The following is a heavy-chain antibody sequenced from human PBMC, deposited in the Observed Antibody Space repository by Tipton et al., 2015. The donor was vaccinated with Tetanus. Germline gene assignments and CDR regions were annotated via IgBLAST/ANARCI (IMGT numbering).Heavy chain of an antibody. Sequence: TLSLTCAVSGGSISSSKLWSWVRQPPGKGLEWVGEMYDSGLTNHNPSLKSRVTMSVNTSKNQFSLRLSSVTAADTALYYCARSQRVEDDAGGLDFLTGFYGDYWFDLWGRGIPVTVSS. CDR2: MYDSGLT. CDR3: ARSQRVEDDAGGLDFLTGFYGDYWFDL. CDR1: GGSISSSKL. J-gene: IGHJ5*02. D-gene: IGHD3-9*01. V-gene: IGHV4-4*02.